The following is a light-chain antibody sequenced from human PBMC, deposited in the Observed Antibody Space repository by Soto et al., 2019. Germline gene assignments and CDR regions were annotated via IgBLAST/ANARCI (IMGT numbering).Light chain of an antibody. CDR2: DAS. V-gene: IGKV1-5*01. CDR1: QSISSW. CDR3: QQYNSYT. J-gene: IGKJ2*01. Sequence: DIQMTQSPSTLSASVGDRVTITCRASQSISSWLAGYQQKPGKATKLLIYDASSLESGVPSRFRGSGTGTDLTLTISRLQPDDFATYYCQQYNSYTFGHGTKLEIK.